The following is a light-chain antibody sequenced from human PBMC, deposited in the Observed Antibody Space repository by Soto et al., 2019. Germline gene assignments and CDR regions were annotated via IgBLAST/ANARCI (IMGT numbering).Light chain of an antibody. V-gene: IGKV3-15*01. Sequence: EIVMTQSPATLSVSPGERATLSCRASQSVSSNLAWYQQKPGQAPRLLIYDASTRATGIPARFSGCGSGTEFTLTISRLQSEDFAVYYCQQYNNWPYTFGQGTKLEIK. CDR2: DAS. CDR1: QSVSSN. CDR3: QQYNNWPYT. J-gene: IGKJ2*01.